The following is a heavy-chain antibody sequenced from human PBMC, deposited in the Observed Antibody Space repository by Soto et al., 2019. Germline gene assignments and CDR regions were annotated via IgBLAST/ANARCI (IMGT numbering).Heavy chain of an antibody. CDR2: INAGNGNT. V-gene: IGHV1-3*01. CDR1: GYTFTSYA. J-gene: IGHJ5*02. CDR3: ARAQRIRQWFDP. Sequence: ASVKVSCKASGYTFTSYAMHWVRQAPGQRLEWMGWINAGNGNTKYSQKFQGRVTITRDTSASTAYMELSSLRSEDTAVYYCARAQRIRQWFDPWGQGTLVTVSS.